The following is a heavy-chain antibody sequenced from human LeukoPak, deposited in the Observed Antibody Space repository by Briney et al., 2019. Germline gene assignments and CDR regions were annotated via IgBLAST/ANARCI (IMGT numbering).Heavy chain of an antibody. CDR3: VSSYCSGGSCYSASGY. V-gene: IGHV3-74*01. CDR2: INSDGSST. D-gene: IGHD2-15*01. Sequence: GGSLRLSCAASGFTFSSYWMHWVRQAPGKGLVWVSRINSDGSSTSYADSVKGRFTISRDNAKNTLYLQMNSLGAEDSAVYYCVSSYCSGGSCYSASGYWGQGTLVTVSS. J-gene: IGHJ4*02. CDR1: GFTFSSYW.